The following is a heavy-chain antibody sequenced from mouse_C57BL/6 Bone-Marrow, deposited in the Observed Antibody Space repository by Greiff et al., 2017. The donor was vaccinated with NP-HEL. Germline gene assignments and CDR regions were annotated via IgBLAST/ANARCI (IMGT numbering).Heavy chain of an antibody. CDR3: ARPRLPLYYAMDY. CDR1: GYTFTSYG. Sequence: QVQLQQSGAELARPGASVKLSCKASGYTFTSYGISWVKQRTGQGLEWIGEIYPRSGNTYYNEKFKGKATLTADKSSSTAYMELRSLTSDDSAVYFCARPRLPLYYAMDYWGQGTSVTVSS. V-gene: IGHV1-81*01. D-gene: IGHD5-5*01. CDR2: IYPRSGNT. J-gene: IGHJ4*01.